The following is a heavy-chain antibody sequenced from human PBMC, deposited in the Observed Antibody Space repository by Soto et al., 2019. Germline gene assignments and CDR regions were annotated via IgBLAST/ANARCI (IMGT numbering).Heavy chain of an antibody. V-gene: IGHV3-30*18. J-gene: IGHJ4*02. CDR2: ISYDGSEK. CDR1: GFTFNTYG. CDR3: AKSPIFCCSSLNPYQYYFDH. Sequence: PGGSLRLSCAVSGFTFNTYGMHWVRQSPGKGLEWVAVISYDGSEKYSVDSVKGRFTISKDNSKNTLYLQMNSLRPEDTAVYYCAKSPIFCCSSLNPYQYYFDHWGQGTRVTVSS. D-gene: IGHD2-2*01.